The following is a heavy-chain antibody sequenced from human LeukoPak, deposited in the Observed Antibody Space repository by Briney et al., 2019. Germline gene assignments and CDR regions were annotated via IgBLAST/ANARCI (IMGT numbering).Heavy chain of an antibody. D-gene: IGHD3-9*01. CDR2: VYYTGST. CDR1: GGSISTYY. CDR3: ARGGDILTGYYDY. J-gene: IGHJ4*02. Sequence: KPSETLSLTCTVSGGSISTYYWSWIRQTPGKGLEWIGYVYYTGSTNSNPSLKSRVTISADTSKNQVSLKLTSVTAADTAVYYCARGGDILTGYYDYWGQGTLVTVSS. V-gene: IGHV4-59*01.